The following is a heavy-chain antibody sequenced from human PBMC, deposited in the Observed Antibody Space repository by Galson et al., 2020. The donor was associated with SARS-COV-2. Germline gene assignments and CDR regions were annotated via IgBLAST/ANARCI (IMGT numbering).Heavy chain of an antibody. CDR1: GFSLSLTGVG. Sequence: KMSGPTLVKPTQTLTLTCNFSGFSLSLTGVGVGWIRQPPGQALEWLALIYWDDDKRYSPSLKSRLTITKDTSKNQVVLTMANMDPVDTGTYYCAHKPPGGPVADAFDVWGRGTMVTVSS. CDR3: AHKPPGGPVADAFDV. V-gene: IGHV2-5*02. J-gene: IGHJ3*01. CDR2: IYWDDDK. D-gene: IGHD3-10*01.